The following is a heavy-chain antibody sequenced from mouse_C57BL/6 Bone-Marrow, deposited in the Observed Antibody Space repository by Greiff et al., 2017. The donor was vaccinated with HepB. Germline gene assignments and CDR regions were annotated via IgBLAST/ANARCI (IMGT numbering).Heavy chain of an antibody. CDR1: GYTFTSYW. CDR2: IYPGNSDT. J-gene: IGHJ3*01. CDR3: TRRGYDSSYWFAY. V-gene: IGHV1-5*01. Sequence: VQLQQSGTVLARPGASVKMSCKTSGYTFTSYWMHWVKQRPGQGLEWIGAIYPGNSDTSYNQKFKGKAKLTAVTSAITAYMELSSLTKEDSAVYYYTRRGYDSSYWFAYWGQGTLVTVSA. D-gene: IGHD1-1*01.